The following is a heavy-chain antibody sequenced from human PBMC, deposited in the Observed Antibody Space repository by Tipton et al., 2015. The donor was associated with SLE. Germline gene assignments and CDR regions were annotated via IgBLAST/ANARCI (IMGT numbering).Heavy chain of an antibody. CDR1: GFTFSSYA. V-gene: IGHV3-30*04. CDR2: ISYDGSNK. CDR3: ARGGITIFGGEAFDI. D-gene: IGHD3-3*01. J-gene: IGHJ3*02. Sequence: SLRLSCAASGFTFSSYAMHWVRQAPGKGLEWVAVISYDGSNKYYADSVKGRFTISRDNSKNTLYLQMSSLRAEDTAVYYCARGGITIFGGEAFDIWGQGTMVTVSS.